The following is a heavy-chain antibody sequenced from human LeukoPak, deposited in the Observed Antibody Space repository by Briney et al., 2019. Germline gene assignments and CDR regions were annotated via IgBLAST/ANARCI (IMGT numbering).Heavy chain of an antibody. V-gene: IGHV4-59*04. Sequence: KTSETLSLTCTVSGGSISTYYWGWIRQPPGKGLEWIGSIYHSGSTYYNPSLKSRVTISVDTSKNQFSLKLSSVTAADPAVYYCAGQAEGQRWAPSNGRNGHRGQGNPVNGL. CDR1: GGSISTYY. CDR2: IYHSGST. CDR3: AGQAEGQRWAPSNGRNGH. D-gene: IGHD6-25*01. J-gene: IGHJ4*02.